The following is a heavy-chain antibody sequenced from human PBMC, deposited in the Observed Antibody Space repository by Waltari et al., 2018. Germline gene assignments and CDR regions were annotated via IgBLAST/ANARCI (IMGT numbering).Heavy chain of an antibody. J-gene: IGHJ4*02. Sequence: EVQLVESGGGLVKPGGSLRLSCAASGFTFSSYSMNWVRQAPGKGLGWVASISSSSSYIYYADSVKGRFTISRDNAKNSLYLQMNSLRAEDTAVYYCARDSGAGGYWGQGTLVTVSS. CDR1: GFTFSSYS. CDR2: ISSSSSYI. V-gene: IGHV3-21*01. D-gene: IGHD3-10*01. CDR3: ARDSGAGGY.